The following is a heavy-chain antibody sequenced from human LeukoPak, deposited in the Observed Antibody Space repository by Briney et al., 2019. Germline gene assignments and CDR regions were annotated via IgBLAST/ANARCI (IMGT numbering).Heavy chain of an antibody. CDR1: GDPFTNYW. V-gene: IGHV5-51*01. Sequence: GESLKISCKGSGDPFTNYWIAWVRQMPGKGLELMGIISPGDSDIRYSPSFQGQVTISVDKSINTAYLQWSSLKASDTAMYYCARIFSYDSSGYYPLDYWGQGTLVTVSS. J-gene: IGHJ4*02. CDR3: ARIFSYDSSGYYPLDY. CDR2: ISPGDSDI. D-gene: IGHD3-22*01.